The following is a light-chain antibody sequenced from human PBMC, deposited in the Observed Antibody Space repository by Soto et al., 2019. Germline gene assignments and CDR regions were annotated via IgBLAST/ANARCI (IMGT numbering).Light chain of an antibody. Sequence: QSALTQPASVSGSPGQSITISCTGTSSDVGGYKYVSWYQQLPGKAPKLMIYEVSNRPSGVSNRFSGSKSGNTASLTISGLQAEDDGDYYCSSYTSSSTPVVFGGGTKLTVL. CDR2: EVS. V-gene: IGLV2-14*01. CDR3: SSYTSSSTPVV. J-gene: IGLJ2*01. CDR1: SSDVGGYKY.